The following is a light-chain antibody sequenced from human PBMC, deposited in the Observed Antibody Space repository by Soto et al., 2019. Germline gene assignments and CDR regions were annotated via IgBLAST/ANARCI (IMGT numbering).Light chain of an antibody. CDR3: QSYDSSLSGVV. V-gene: IGLV1-40*01. Sequence: QSVLTQPPPVSGAPGQRVTISCTGSRSNIGARYDVHWYQQLPGTAPKLLIYANNNRPSRVPDRFSASKTGTSASLAITGLQAEDEADYFCQSYDSSLSGVVFGGGTKLTVL. J-gene: IGLJ2*01. CDR2: ANN. CDR1: RSNIGARYD.